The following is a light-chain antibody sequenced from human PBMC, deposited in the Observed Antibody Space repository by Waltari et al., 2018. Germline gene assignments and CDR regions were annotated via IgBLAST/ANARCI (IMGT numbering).Light chain of an antibody. CDR3: QQYGSSILYT. CDR2: GAS. J-gene: IGKJ2*01. CDR1: PSLTKRY. Sequence: EVVLTQSPATLSLSPGESATLSCRASPSLTKRYLAWYQQKPGQAPRLLIYGASSRAAGIPDRFSGSGSGTDFTLIISRLEPDDFAVYYCQQYGSSILYTFGQGTKLEIK. V-gene: IGKV3-20*01.